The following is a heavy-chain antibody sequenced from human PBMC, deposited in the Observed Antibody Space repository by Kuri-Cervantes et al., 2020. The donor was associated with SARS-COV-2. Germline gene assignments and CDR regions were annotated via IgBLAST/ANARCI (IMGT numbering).Heavy chain of an antibody. Sequence: LSLTCAASGFTFSGHWIHWVRQAPGKGLEWVSTISGSGGAMYYVDSVKGRFTTSRDNSKGKLYLQLNSLRAEGTAVYYCAKGRLFGVIRIAMDVWGQRTTVTVSS. CDR3: AKGRLFGVIRIAMDV. D-gene: IGHD3-3*01. J-gene: IGHJ6*02. CDR2: ISGSGGAM. CDR1: GFTFSGHW. V-gene: IGHV3-23*01.